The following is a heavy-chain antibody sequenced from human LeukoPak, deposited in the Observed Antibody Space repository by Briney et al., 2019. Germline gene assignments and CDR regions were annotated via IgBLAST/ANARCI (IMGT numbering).Heavy chain of an antibody. Sequence: ASVKVSCKAFGYTFTSNYMHWVRQAPGQGPEWMGVISPSGGSTTYAQKFQGRVTLTRDTSISTAYMELSRLRSDDTAVYYCARVGCSGGSCYRTFDYWGQGTLVTVSS. CDR2: ISPSGGST. D-gene: IGHD2-15*01. CDR3: ARVGCSGGSCYRTFDY. CDR1: GYTFTSNY. J-gene: IGHJ4*02. V-gene: IGHV1-46*01.